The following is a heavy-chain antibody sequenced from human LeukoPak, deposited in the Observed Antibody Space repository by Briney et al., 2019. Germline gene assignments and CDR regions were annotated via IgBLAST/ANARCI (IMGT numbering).Heavy chain of an antibody. Sequence: GESLKISCKGSGYSFTSYWIGWVRQMPGKGLEWMGIIYPGDSDTRYSPSFQGQVTISADKSISTAYLQWSSLKASDTAMYCCARQGGQWLAESAFDIWGQGTMVTVSS. CDR3: ARQGGQWLAESAFDI. V-gene: IGHV5-51*01. CDR2: IYPGDSDT. CDR1: GYSFTSYW. D-gene: IGHD6-19*01. J-gene: IGHJ3*02.